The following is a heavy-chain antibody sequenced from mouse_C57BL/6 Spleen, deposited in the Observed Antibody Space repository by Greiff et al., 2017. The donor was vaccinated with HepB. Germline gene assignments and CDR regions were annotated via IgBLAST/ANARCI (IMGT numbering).Heavy chain of an antibody. Sequence: EVQLVESGGGLVQPGGSLKLSCAASGFTFSDYYMYWVRQTPEKRLEWVAYISNGGGSTYYPDTVKGRFTISRDNAKNTLYLQMSRLKSEDTAMYYCARHGGSPWYFDVWGTGTTVTVSS. CDR1: GFTFSDYY. CDR2: ISNGGGST. V-gene: IGHV5-12*01. J-gene: IGHJ1*03. CDR3: ARHGGSPWYFDV.